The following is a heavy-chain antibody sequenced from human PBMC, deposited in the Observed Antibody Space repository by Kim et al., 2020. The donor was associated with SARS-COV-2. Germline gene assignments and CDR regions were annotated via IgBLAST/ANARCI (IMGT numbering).Heavy chain of an antibody. CDR1: GVSISGSNNF. D-gene: IGHD3-22*01. CDR3: ARRNPDASGYYYIDY. Sequence: SETLSLTCTVSGVSISGSNNFWVWIRQAPGKGLECIGSIYSTGITYYNPSLNSRATISVDTSKNQFSLKLTSVTATDTAVYYCARRNPDASGYYYIDYWGQGTLVTVSS. V-gene: IGHV4-39*01. J-gene: IGHJ4*02. CDR2: IYSTGIT.